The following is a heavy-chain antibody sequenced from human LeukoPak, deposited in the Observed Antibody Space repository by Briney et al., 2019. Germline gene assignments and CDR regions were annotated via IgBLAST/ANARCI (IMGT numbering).Heavy chain of an antibody. V-gene: IGHV3-7*01. D-gene: IGHD6-19*01. Sequence: GGSLRLSCTASGFSFSSYWMIWVRQAPVKGLEWVANIKQDGSDKYYVDSVKGRFTISRDNAKNSLYLQMNSLRAEDSALYYCARASAVAGTRDYWGQGTLVTVSS. CDR3: ARASAVAGTRDY. CDR2: IKQDGSDK. J-gene: IGHJ4*02. CDR1: GFSFSSYW.